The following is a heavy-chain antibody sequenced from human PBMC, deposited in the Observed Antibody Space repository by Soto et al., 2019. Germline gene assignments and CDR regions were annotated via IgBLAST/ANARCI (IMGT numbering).Heavy chain of an antibody. CDR2: IIPIFGTA. Sequence: SVKVSCKASGGTFSSYAISWVRQAPGQGLEWMGGIIPIFGTANYAQKFQGRVTITADESTSTAYMELSSLRSEDTAVYYCARERPSRRDGYNYARGYYYYYGMDVWG. D-gene: IGHD5-12*01. J-gene: IGHJ6*02. V-gene: IGHV1-69*13. CDR1: GGTFSSYA. CDR3: ARERPSRRDGYNYARGYYYYYGMDV.